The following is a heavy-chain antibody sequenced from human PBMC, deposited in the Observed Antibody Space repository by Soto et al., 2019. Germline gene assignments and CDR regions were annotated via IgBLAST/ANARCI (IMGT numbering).Heavy chain of an antibody. J-gene: IGHJ5*02. CDR1: GGSFSGYY. D-gene: IGHD7-27*01. V-gene: IGHV4-34*01. CDR2: INHSGST. CDR3: ARGRNWGGSNWFDP. Sequence: SETLSLTCAVYGGSFSGYYWSWIRQPPGKGLEWIGEINHSGSTNYNPSLKSRVTISVDTSKNQFSLKLSSVTAADTAVYYCARGRNWGGSNWFDPWGQGTLVTVSS.